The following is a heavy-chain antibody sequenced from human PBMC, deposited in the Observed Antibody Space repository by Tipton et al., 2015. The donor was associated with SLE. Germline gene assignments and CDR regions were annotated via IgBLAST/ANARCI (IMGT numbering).Heavy chain of an antibody. D-gene: IGHD3-10*01. CDR3: ARHRGQVWLDF. CDR1: GGSMSRGGYY. CDR2: IYSSGRI. Sequence: TLSLTCSVSGGSMSRGGYYWSWIRQPAGKGLEWMGYIYSSGRINYNPSLRSRVTISVDTSKKQFSLNLSSVTAADTAMYYCARHRGQVWLDFWGQGTLVTVSS. V-gene: IGHV4-61*10. J-gene: IGHJ4*02.